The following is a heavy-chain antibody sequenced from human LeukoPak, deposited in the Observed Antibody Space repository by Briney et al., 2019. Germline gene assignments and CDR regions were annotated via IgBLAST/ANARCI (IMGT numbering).Heavy chain of an antibody. V-gene: IGHV4-34*01. D-gene: IGHD3-10*01. CDR2: INHSGST. Sequence: SETLSLTCAVYGGSFSGYYWTWILQPPGKGLEWIGEINHSGSTNYNPSLKSRVTISVDTSKHLFSLKLRSVSAADTAVYYCARAPYASGSYSFWGQGTLVTVSS. CDR3: ARAPYASGSYSF. J-gene: IGHJ4*02. CDR1: GGSFSGYY.